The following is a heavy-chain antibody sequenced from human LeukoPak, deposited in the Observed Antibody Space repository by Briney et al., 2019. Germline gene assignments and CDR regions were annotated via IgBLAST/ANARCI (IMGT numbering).Heavy chain of an antibody. D-gene: IGHD3-16*01. Sequence: GWSLRLSCAASGFTFSSYSMNWVRQAPGKGQKWVSYISSSTNPIYHASSMKGRFTISRDNPKNSLYPQMDRLRAEDTAVYYCTRAFGDWGQGTLVTVSS. CDR2: ISSSTNPI. J-gene: IGHJ4*02. V-gene: IGHV3-48*01. CDR3: TRAFGD. CDR1: GFTFSSYS.